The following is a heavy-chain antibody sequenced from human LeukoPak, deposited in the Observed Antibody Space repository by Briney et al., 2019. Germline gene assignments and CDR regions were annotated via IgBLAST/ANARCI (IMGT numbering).Heavy chain of an antibody. CDR3: ARAPLQLRYFDWLPQVPENWFDP. D-gene: IGHD3-9*01. CDR1: GYSISSGYY. Sequence: PSETLSLTCTVSGYSISSGYYWGWIRPPPGKGLEWIGSIYHSGSTNYNPSLKSRVTISVDTSKNQFSLKLSSVTAADTAVYYCARAPLQLRYFDWLPQVPENWFDPWGQGTLVTVSS. V-gene: IGHV4-38-2*02. CDR2: IYHSGST. J-gene: IGHJ5*02.